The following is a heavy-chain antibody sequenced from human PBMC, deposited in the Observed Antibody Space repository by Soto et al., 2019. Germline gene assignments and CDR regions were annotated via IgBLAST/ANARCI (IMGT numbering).Heavy chain of an antibody. CDR3: AGGGYSYGYPGTPYYYYYYMDV. D-gene: IGHD5-18*01. V-gene: IGHV4-59*08. J-gene: IGHJ6*03. CDR1: GGSISSYY. CDR2: IYYSGST. Sequence: SETLSLTCTVSGGSISSYYWSWIRQPPGKGLEWIGYIYYSGSTNYNPSLKSRVTISVDTSKNQFSLKLSSVTAADTAVYYCAGGGYSYGYPGTPYYYYYYMDVWGKGTTVTVSS.